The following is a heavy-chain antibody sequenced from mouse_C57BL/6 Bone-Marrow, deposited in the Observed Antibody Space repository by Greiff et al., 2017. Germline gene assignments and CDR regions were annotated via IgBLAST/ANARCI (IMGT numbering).Heavy chain of an antibody. J-gene: IGHJ2*01. CDR3: ARLWVRGGPDY. Sequence: QVQLQQPGAELVRPGSSVKLSCKASGYTFTSYWMHWVKQRPIQGLEWIGSIDPSDSETNYNQKFKDKATLTVDKSSSTAYMQLSSLTSEDSAVYYCARLWVRGGPDYGGQGTTLTVSS. V-gene: IGHV1-52*01. D-gene: IGHD2-14*01. CDR1: GYTFTSYW. CDR2: IDPSDSET.